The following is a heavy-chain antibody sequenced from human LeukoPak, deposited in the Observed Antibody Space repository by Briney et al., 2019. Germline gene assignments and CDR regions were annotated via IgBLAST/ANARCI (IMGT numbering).Heavy chain of an antibody. CDR1: GGSISSYY. D-gene: IGHD6-13*01. Sequence: SETLTLTCTVSGGSISSYYWSWIRQPPGKGLEWIGYIYHSGSTYYNPSLKSRVTISVDRSKNQFSLKLSSVTAADTAVYYCARLSSSYEYFQHWGQGTLVTVSS. J-gene: IGHJ1*01. V-gene: IGHV4-59*12. CDR2: IYHSGST. CDR3: ARLSSSYEYFQH.